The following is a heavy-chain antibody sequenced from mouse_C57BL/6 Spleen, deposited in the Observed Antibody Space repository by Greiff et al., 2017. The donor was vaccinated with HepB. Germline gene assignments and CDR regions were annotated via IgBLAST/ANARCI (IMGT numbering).Heavy chain of an antibody. V-gene: IGHV5-17*01. Sequence: VQLVESGGGLVKPGGSLKLSCAASGFTFSDYGMHWVRQAPEKGLEWVAYISSGSSTIYYADTVKGRFTISRDNAKNTLFLQMTSLRSEDTAMYYCARPPYDYDSYFDYWGQGTTLTVSS. J-gene: IGHJ2*01. CDR2: ISSGSSTI. D-gene: IGHD2-4*01. CDR3: ARPPYDYDSYFDY. CDR1: GFTFSDYG.